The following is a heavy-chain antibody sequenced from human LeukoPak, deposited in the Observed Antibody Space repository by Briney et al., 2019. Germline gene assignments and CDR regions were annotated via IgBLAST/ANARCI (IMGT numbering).Heavy chain of an antibody. CDR1: GYTFTGYY. CDR3: ARVYGSIVVVVAATPRGAFDI. V-gene: IGHV1-2*06. J-gene: IGHJ3*02. Sequence: EASVKVSCKASGYTFTGYYMHWVRQAPGQGLEWMGRINPNSGGTNCAQKFQGRVTMTRDTSISTAYMELSRLRSDDTAVYYCARVYGSIVVVVAATPRGAFDIWGQGTMVTVSS. CDR2: INPNSGGT. D-gene: IGHD2-15*01.